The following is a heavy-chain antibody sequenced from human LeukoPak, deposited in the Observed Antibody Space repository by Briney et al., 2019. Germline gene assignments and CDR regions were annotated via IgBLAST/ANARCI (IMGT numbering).Heavy chain of an antibody. V-gene: IGHV3-30*02. D-gene: IGHD4-17*01. Sequence: GGSLRLSRAASGFTFISYGKHWVRQAPGKGLEWVAFIRYDGSNKYYVDSVKGRFTISIDNSKNTLYLQMNSLRAEDTAVYYCAKDNYDYGDYDGGDYWGQRTLVTVSS. J-gene: IGHJ4*02. CDR3: AKDNYDYGDYDGGDY. CDR2: IRYDGSNK. CDR1: GFTFISYG.